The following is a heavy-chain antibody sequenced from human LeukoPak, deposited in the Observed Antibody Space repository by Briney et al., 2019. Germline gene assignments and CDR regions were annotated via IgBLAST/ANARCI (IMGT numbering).Heavy chain of an antibody. CDR1: GYTFTTYK. J-gene: IGHJ4*02. Sequence: ASVKVSCKASGYTFTTYKINWVRQATGQGLEWLGWINPNSGNTGYAQTFQGRVTMTSINSISTAYMELSSLRSEDTAVYYCATYMLRDNWNVHTFDSWGQGTLVTVSS. D-gene: IGHD1-1*01. V-gene: IGHV1-8*01. CDR3: ATYMLRDNWNVHTFDS. CDR2: INPNSGNT.